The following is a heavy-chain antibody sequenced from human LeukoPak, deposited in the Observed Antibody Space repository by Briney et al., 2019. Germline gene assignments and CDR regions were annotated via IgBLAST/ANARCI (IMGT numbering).Heavy chain of an antibody. Sequence: ASVKVSCKASGYTFTSCYMHWVRQPPGQGLEWRGIINPSGGSTSYAQKFQDRVTITRDMSTSTVYMELSSLRSEDTAVYYCARKRGGELSFDYWGQGTLVTVSS. V-gene: IGHV1-46*01. D-gene: IGHD2-21*01. CDR2: INPSGGST. CDR3: ARKRGGELSFDY. J-gene: IGHJ4*02. CDR1: GYTFTSCY.